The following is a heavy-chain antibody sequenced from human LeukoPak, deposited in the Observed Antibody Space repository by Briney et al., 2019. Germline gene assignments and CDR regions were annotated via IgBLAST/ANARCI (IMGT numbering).Heavy chain of an antibody. D-gene: IGHD1-26*01. CDR2: IYYSGST. CDR3: ARGEVGTTTYYFDY. CDR1: GGSISSYY. V-gene: IGHV4-59*08. J-gene: IGHJ4*02. Sequence: PSETLSLTCTVSGGSISSYYWSWIRQPPGKGLEWIGHIYYSGSTNYNPSLKSRVTISVDTSKNQFSLKLSSVTAADTAVYYCARGEVGTTTYYFDYWGQGTLVTVSS.